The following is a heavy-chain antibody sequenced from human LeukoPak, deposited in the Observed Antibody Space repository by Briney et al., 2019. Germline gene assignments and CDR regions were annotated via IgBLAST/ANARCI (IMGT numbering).Heavy chain of an antibody. CDR2: INPNSGGT. Sequence: EASVKVSCRASGYTFTGYYMHWVRQAPGQGREWMGWINPNSGGTNYAQKFQGRVTMTRDTSISTAYMELSRLRSDDTAVYYCARDQGGGSAFDIWGQGTMVTVSS. V-gene: IGHV1-2*02. CDR1: GYTFTGYY. J-gene: IGHJ3*02. CDR3: ARDQGGGSAFDI. D-gene: IGHD1-26*01.